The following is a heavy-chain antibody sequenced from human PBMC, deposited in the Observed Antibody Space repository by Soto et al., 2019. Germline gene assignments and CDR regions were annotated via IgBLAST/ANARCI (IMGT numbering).Heavy chain of an antibody. CDR3: ARDGARGYYYYGMDV. Sequence: ASVKVSCKASGYTFTSYGISWVRQAPGQGLEWMGWISAYNGNTNYAQKLQGRVTMTTDTSTSTAYMELRSLRSDDTAVYYCARDGARGYYYYGMDVWGQGTTVTVSS. D-gene: IGHD1-26*01. V-gene: IGHV1-18*01. J-gene: IGHJ6*02. CDR1: GYTFTSYG. CDR2: ISAYNGNT.